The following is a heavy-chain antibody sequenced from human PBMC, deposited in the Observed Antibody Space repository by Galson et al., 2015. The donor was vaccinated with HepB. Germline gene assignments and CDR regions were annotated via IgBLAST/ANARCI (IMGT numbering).Heavy chain of an antibody. CDR3: ARGRPSSPSSTSCRNRCGMDV. CDR2: ISYDGSNK. J-gene: IGHJ6*02. V-gene: IGHV3-30*04. Sequence: SLRLSCAASGFTFSSYAMHWVRQAPGKGLEWVAVISYDGSNKYYADSVKGRFTISRDNSKNTLYLQMNSLRAEDTAVYYCARGRPSSPSSTSCRNRCGMDVWGQGTTVTVSS. CDR1: GFTFSSYA. D-gene: IGHD2-2*01.